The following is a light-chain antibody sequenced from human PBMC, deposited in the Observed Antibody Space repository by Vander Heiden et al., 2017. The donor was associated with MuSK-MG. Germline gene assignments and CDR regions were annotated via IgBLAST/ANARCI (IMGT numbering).Light chain of an antibody. Sequence: HSALTQPRSVSVSPGQSVTISCTGTSSDGGNYNYVSWYQQHPGKAHKFMIYDVSKRPAGVPDRFSGSKSGNTAALTISGIQAEDEAEYYGCSDAGSPYVVGTGTKVTVL. CDR2: DVS. V-gene: IGLV2-11*01. CDR3: CSDAGSPYV. J-gene: IGLJ1*01. CDR1: SSDGGNYNY.